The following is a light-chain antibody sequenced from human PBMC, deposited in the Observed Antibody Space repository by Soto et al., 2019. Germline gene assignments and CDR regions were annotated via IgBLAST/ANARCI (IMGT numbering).Light chain of an antibody. CDR3: QQRSKWPLT. CDR1: ESISSY. Sequence: EIVLTQSPATLSLSPGERATLSCRASESISSYLAWYQQRPGQAPSLLIYDASNRATGIPARFSGSGSGTDFTLTIDNLEPEDFAVYYCQQRSKWPLTFGGWTKVEI. J-gene: IGKJ4*01. CDR2: DAS. V-gene: IGKV3-11*01.